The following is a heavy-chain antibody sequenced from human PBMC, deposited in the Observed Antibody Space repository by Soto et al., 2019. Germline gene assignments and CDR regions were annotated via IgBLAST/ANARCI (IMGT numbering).Heavy chain of an antibody. Sequence: QVQLVQSGAEVKKPGASVKVSCKASGYTFTSYYMHWVRQAPGQGLEWMGIINPSGGSTSYAQKFRGSVTMTRDTSTSTVYMELSSLRSEDTAVYYWARDYDSSGYPRYYFDYWGQGTLVTVSS. V-gene: IGHV1-46*03. CDR2: INPSGGST. CDR1: GYTFTSYY. D-gene: IGHD3-22*01. J-gene: IGHJ4*02. CDR3: ARDYDSSGYPRYYFDY.